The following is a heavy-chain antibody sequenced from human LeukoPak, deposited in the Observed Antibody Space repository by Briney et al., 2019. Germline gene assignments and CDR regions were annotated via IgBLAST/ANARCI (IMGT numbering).Heavy chain of an antibody. V-gene: IGHV3-33*08. J-gene: IGHJ5*02. D-gene: IGHD3-9*01. CDR1: GFTFSSYA. CDR3: ARSDILTGYYTP. Sequence: GGSLRLSCAASGFTFSSYAMHWVRQAPGKGLEWVAVIWYDGSNKYYADSVKGRFTISRDNSKNTLYLQMNSLRAEDTAVYYCARSDILTGYYTPWGQGTLVTVSS. CDR2: IWYDGSNK.